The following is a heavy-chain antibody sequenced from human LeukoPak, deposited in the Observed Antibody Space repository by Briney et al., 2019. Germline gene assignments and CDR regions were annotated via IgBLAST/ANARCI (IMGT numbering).Heavy chain of an antibody. D-gene: IGHD2-2*01. Sequence: SETLSLTCTVSGGSISSYYWSWTRQPPGKGLVWIGYIYHSGNTNYNPSLKSRVTISVDTSKNQFSLKLSSVTAADTAVYYCARGTRQGYFDLWGRGTLVTVSS. V-gene: IGHV4-59*01. CDR3: ARGTRQGYFDL. J-gene: IGHJ2*01. CDR2: IYHSGNT. CDR1: GGSISSYY.